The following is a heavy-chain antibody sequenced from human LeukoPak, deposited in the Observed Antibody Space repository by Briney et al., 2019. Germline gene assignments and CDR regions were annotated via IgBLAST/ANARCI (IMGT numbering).Heavy chain of an antibody. Sequence: SLRLSCAASGFTFDDYAMHWVRQAPGKGLEWVSGISWNSGSIGYADSVKGRFTISRDNAKNSLYLQMNSLRAEDTAVYYCARDHDYSNYGWGQGTLVTVSS. J-gene: IGHJ4*02. CDR2: ISWNSGSI. CDR1: GFTFDDYA. V-gene: IGHV3-9*01. D-gene: IGHD4-11*01. CDR3: ARDHDYSNYG.